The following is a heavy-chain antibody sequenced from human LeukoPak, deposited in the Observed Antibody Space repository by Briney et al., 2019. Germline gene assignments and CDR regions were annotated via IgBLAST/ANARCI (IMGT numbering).Heavy chain of an antibody. V-gene: IGHV4-30-2*01. CDR3: ARSRQLTNFDC. J-gene: IGHJ4*02. CDR1: GGSISSGGYS. CDR2: MYYSGST. D-gene: IGHD2-8*01. Sequence: SETLSLTCRCSGGSISSGGYSWNWIRQPPGKGLEWIGNMYYSGSTYYPPSLESRVTISRDRSQNQFSLKIHSVTAADTAVYFCARSRQLTNFDCWGQGILVTVSS.